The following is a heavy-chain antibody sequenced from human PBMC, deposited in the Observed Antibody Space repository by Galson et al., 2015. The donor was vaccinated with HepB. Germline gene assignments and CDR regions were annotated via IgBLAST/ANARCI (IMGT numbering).Heavy chain of an antibody. CDR1: GFTFSSYW. CDR2: IKQDGSEK. CDR3: ARGYILCPFRPASAPINWFDP. D-gene: IGHD2-21*01. J-gene: IGHJ5*02. Sequence: SLRLSCAASGFTFSSYWMSWVRQAPGKGLEWVANIKQDGSEKYYVDSVKGRFTISRDNAKNSLYLQMNSLRAEDTAVYYCARGYILCPFRPASAPINWFDPWGQGTLVTVSS. V-gene: IGHV3-7*01.